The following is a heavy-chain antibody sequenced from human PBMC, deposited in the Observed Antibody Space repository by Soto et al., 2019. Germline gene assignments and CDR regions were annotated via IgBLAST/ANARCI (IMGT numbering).Heavy chain of an antibody. CDR1: GFTFSSYA. V-gene: IGHV3-23*01. CDR3: AKHLSGSPAYHFDY. Sequence: GGSLRLSCAASGFTFSSYAMSWVRQAPGKRLEWVSVISGSGGSTYHAESVKGRFAISRDNSKNTLYLQMNSLRAEDRALYYCAKHLSGSPAYHFDYWGQGTLVTVSS. J-gene: IGHJ4*02. D-gene: IGHD6-19*01. CDR2: ISGSGGST.